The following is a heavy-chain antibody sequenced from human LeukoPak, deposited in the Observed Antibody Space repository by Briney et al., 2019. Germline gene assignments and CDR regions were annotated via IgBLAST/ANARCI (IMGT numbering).Heavy chain of an antibody. D-gene: IGHD3-10*01. CDR1: RFTFSSYA. V-gene: IGHV3-30-3*02. Sequence: GGSLRLSCAASRFTFSSYAMHWVRQAPGKGLEWVAIISYDGSNKYYADSVKGRFSISRDNSKNTLYLQMNSLRAEDTAVYYCAKFSRGQKDFDYWGQGTLVTVSS. CDR2: ISYDGSNK. CDR3: AKFSRGQKDFDY. J-gene: IGHJ4*02.